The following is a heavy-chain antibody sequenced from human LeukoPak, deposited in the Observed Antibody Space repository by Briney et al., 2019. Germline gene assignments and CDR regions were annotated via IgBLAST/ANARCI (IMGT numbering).Heavy chain of an antibody. CDR3: ARDGGGGWSSNWFDP. V-gene: IGHV6-1*01. CDR2: TYYRSRWYN. Sequence: SQTLSLTCALSGDSVSSNSAAWNWIRQSPSRGLEWLGRTYYRSRWYNDYAVSVKSRITINPDTSKNQFSLHHNSVSPEDTAVYYCARDGGGGWSSNWFDPWGQGTLVTVSS. D-gene: IGHD6-19*01. CDR1: GDSVSSNSAA. J-gene: IGHJ5*02.